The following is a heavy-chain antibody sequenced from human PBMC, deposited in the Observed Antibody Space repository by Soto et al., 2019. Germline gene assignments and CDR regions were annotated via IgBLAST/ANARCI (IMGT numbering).Heavy chain of an antibody. CDR3: AREDYDPHAFHI. CDR2: IYYSGST. J-gene: IGHJ3*02. CDR1: GCTISSYY. Sequence: SETLSLAWYFSGCTISSYYWTWIRQPPGKGLEWIGYIYYSGSTNYNPSLKSRVTISVDTSKNQFSLKLSSVTAADTAVYYCAREDYDPHAFHIWGQVTMVT. V-gene: IGHV4-59*01. D-gene: IGHD4-17*01.